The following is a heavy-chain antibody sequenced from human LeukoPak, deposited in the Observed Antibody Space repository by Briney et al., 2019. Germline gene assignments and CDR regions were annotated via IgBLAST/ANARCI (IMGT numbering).Heavy chain of an antibody. J-gene: IGHJ4*02. CDR3: AKDGVVIAPGI. CDR2: IRDNGVGT. Sequence: GGSLRLSCTASGFSFSSSAMTWVRQAPGKGLEWISTIRDNGVGTYYADSVKGRFTISRDNSNNTLYLQMDSLRVDDTAMYYCAKDGVVIAPGIRGQGALVTVSS. V-gene: IGHV3-23*01. D-gene: IGHD2-15*01. CDR1: GFSFSSSA.